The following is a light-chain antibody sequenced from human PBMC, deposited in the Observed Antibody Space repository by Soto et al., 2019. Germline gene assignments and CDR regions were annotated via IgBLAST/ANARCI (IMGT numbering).Light chain of an antibody. V-gene: IGKV3-15*01. CDR2: GAS. CDR1: QSINSN. Sequence: EIVLTQSPATLSVSPGERATLSCTASQSINSNLAWYQQKAGQAPRLLIYGASTRAMGIPGRFSGSGSGTEFTLIISSLQSEDFAMYYCQQYDHWLTCGGGTKVEIK. J-gene: IGKJ4*01. CDR3: QQYDHWLT.